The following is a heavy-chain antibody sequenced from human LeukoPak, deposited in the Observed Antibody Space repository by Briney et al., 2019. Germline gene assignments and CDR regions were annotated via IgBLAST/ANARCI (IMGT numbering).Heavy chain of an antibody. D-gene: IGHD2-8*01. CDR3: AKAFGTNGYFQLPIDF. Sequence: GGSLRLSCAASGFTFSSYGMHWVRQAPGKGLEWVAYIQYDGSNEQYADSVKGRFSISRDSSKNILYLQMNSLRAEDTAIYYCAKAFGTNGYFQLPIDFWGQGTLVTVSS. CDR2: IQYDGSNE. CDR1: GFTFSSYG. J-gene: IGHJ4*02. V-gene: IGHV3-30*02.